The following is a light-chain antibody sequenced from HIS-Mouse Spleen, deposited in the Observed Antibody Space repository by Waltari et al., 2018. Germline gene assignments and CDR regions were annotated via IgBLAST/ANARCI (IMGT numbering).Light chain of an antibody. CDR1: QSISSW. CDR3: QQYNSYSRT. CDR2: KAS. Sequence: DIQMTQSPSTLSASVGDRVTITCRDSQSISSWLAWYQQKPGKAPKILIYKASSLESGVPSRFSGSGSGTEFTLTISSLQPDDFATYYCQQYNSYSRTFGQGTKVEIK. J-gene: IGKJ1*01. V-gene: IGKV1-5*03.